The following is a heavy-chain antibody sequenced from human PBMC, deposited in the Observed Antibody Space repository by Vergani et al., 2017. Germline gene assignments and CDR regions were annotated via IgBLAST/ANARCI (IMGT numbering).Heavy chain of an antibody. V-gene: IGHV3-33*01. CDR2: IWYDGSNK. CDR3: ARSLPWPRQYFDY. Sequence: QVQLVESGGGVVQPGRSLRLSCAASGFTFSSYGMHWVRQAPGKGLEWVAVIWYDGSNKYYADSVKGRFTISRDNSKNTLYLQMNSLRAEDTAVYYCARSLPWPRQYFDYWGQGTLVTVSS. CDR1: GFTFSSYG. J-gene: IGHJ4*02.